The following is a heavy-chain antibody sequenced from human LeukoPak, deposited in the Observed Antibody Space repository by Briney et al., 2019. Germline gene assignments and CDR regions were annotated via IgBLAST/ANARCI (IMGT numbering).Heavy chain of an antibody. V-gene: IGHV3-7*04. CDR2: IKPDGSEK. J-gene: IGHJ4*02. D-gene: IGHD6-13*01. CDR3: ARLAAGSDYFDY. Sequence: GGSLRLSCAASGFPFSRYWMSWVRQAPGKGLEWVANIKPDGSEKHCVDSVKGRFTFSRDNAKNSLYLQMNGLRAEDMAVYYCARLAAGSDYFDYWGQGTLVTVSS. CDR1: GFPFSRYW.